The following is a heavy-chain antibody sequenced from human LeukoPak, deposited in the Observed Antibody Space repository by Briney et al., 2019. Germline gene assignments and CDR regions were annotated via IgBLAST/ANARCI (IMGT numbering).Heavy chain of an antibody. D-gene: IGHD2-15*01. CDR3: VAEVDY. CDR1: GFTFYDYA. V-gene: IGHV3-9*01. Sequence: CRSLRFSSAASGFTFYDYAMHWVRQAPGKGLEWVSGISWNIGSIGYADSVKGRFTISRDNAKNSLYLQMNSLRAEDTALYYCVAEVDYWGQGTLVTVSS. J-gene: IGHJ4*02. CDR2: ISWNIGSI.